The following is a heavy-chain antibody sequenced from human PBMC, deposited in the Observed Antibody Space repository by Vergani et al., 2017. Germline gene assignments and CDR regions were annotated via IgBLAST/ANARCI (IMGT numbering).Heavy chain of an antibody. CDR2: ISWDGGST. D-gene: IGHD6-13*01. J-gene: IGHJ4*02. V-gene: IGHV3-43*02. CDR3: AKDLLPAGWPYSSSWLGD. Sequence: EVQLLESGGGLVQPGGSLRLSCAASGFTFSSYAMSWVRQAPGKGLEWVSLISWDGGSTYYADSVKGRFTISRDNSKNSLSLQMNSLRTEDTALYYCAKDLLPAGWPYSSSWLGDWGQGTLVTVSS. CDR1: GFTFSSYA.